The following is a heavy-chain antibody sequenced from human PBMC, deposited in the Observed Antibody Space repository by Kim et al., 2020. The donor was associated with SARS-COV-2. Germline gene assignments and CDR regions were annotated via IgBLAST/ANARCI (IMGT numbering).Heavy chain of an antibody. CDR3: ARVTLGYCSGGSCSPRPYYYYYGMDV. CDR1: GGSISSGGYY. V-gene: IGHV4-31*03. CDR2: IYYSGST. J-gene: IGHJ6*02. D-gene: IGHD2-15*01. Sequence: SETLSLTCTVSGGSISSGGYYWSWIRQHPGKGLEWIGYIYYSGSTYYNPSLKSRVTISVDTSKNQFSLKLSSVTAADTAVYYCARVTLGYCSGGSCSPRPYYYYYGMDVWGQGTTVTVSS.